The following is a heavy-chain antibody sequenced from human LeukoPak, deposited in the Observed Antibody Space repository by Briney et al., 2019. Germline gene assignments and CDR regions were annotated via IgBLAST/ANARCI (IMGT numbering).Heavy chain of an antibody. D-gene: IGHD5-18*01. CDR3: AKGYSYGSGYAFDI. J-gene: IGHJ3*02. V-gene: IGHV3-33*06. CDR2: IWYDGNNK. Sequence: PGGSLRLSCAASGFTFSSSGMHWVRQAPGKGLEWVAVIWYDGNNKYYTDSVKGRFTISRDNSKNTLYLQINSLRAEDTAVYYCAKGYSYGSGYAFDIWGQGTMVTVSS. CDR1: GFTFSSSG.